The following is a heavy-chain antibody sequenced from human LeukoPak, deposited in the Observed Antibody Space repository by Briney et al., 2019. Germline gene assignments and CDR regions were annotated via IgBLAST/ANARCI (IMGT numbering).Heavy chain of an antibody. CDR2: MNPNSGNT. CDR1: GYTFTSYD. D-gene: IGHD3-10*01. J-gene: IGHJ6*03. Sequence: ASVKVSCKASGYTFTSYDINWVRQATGQGLEWMGWMNPNSGNTGCAQKFQGRVTMTRNTSISTAYMELSSLRSEDTAVYYCASSYYYGSGSYYREHYYYYYMDVWGKGTTVTVSS. CDR3: ASSYYYGSGSYYREHYYYYYMDV. V-gene: IGHV1-8*01.